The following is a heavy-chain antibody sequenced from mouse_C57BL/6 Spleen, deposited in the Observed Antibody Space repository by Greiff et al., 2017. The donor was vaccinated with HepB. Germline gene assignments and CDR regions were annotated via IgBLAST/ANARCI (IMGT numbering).Heavy chain of an antibody. CDR2: ISGGGGNT. D-gene: IGHD1-1*01. V-gene: IGHV5-9*01. J-gene: IGHJ4*01. Sequence: EVKLVESGGGLVKPGGSLKLSCAASGFTFSSYTMSWVRQTPEKRLEWVATISGGGGNTYYPDSVKGRFTISRDNAKNTLYLQMSSLRSEDTALYYCARSDYYGSTPYAMDYWGQGTSVTVSS. CDR3: ARSDYYGSTPYAMDY. CDR1: GFTFSSYT.